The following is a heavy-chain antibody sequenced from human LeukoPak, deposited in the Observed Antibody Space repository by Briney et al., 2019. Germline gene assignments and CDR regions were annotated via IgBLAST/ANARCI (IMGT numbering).Heavy chain of an antibody. CDR2: MKQDGREK. J-gene: IGHJ4*02. CDR3: TRDPRRLDY. Sequence: GGSLRLSCVASGFIFSNYWMSWVRQVPGKGLEWVANMKQDGREKYLVDSVKGRFTISRDNAKNSLYLQMNSLRAEDTAVYYCTRDPRRLDYWGQGTLVTVSS. V-gene: IGHV3-7*03. CDR1: GFIFSNYW.